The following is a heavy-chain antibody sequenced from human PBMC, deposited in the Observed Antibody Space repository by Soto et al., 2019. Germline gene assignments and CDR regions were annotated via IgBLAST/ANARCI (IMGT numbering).Heavy chain of an antibody. CDR1: GFTFSSYA. V-gene: IGHV3-30-3*01. J-gene: IGHJ4*02. CDR2: ISYDGSNK. CDR3: ARELELRSLPFDY. Sequence: LRLSCAASGFTFSSYAMHWVRQAPGKGLEWVAVISYDGSNKYYADSVKGRFTISRDNSKNTLYLQMNSLRAEDTAVYYCARELELRSLPFDYWGQGTLVTVS. D-gene: IGHD1-7*01.